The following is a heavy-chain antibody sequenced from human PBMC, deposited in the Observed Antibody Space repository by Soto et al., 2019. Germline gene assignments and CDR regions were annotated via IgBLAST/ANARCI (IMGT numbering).Heavy chain of an antibody. J-gene: IGHJ4*02. CDR3: ARASSAGVLASTHFDF. V-gene: IGHV1-46*01. D-gene: IGHD7-27*01. Sequence: QVQLVQSGAEVKKPGASVRVSCKASGYTFTDYYIHWVRQAPGRGLEWMGVIAPSGGSTSYPQKFQGRITVTRDTSTSTVDMGLSSLRSDDTAVYYCARASSAGVLASTHFDFWGQGTLVTVSP. CDR1: GYTFTDYY. CDR2: IAPSGGST.